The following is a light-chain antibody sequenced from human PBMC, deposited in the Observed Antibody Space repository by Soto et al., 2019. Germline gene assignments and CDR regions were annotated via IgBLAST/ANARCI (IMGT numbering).Light chain of an antibody. CDR3: QQYGSSPIT. J-gene: IGKJ5*01. CDR2: GAS. CDR1: QSVSSSY. Sequence: EIVLTQSPGTLSLSPGERATLSCRASQSVSSSYLAWYQQKPGQAPRLLIYGASSRATGIPDSFSGSGSRTDFTLTISRLEPEDFAVYYWQQYGSSPITVGQGTRLESK. V-gene: IGKV3-20*01.